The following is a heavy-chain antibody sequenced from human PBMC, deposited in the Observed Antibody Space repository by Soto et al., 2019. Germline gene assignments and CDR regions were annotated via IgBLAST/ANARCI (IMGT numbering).Heavy chain of an antibody. CDR1: GFTFSSYS. D-gene: IGHD3-22*01. CDR3: ARDGLVVVITQPYYFDY. J-gene: IGHJ4*02. Sequence: GGSLRLSCAASGFTFSSYSMNWVRQAPGKGLEWVSYISSSSSTIYYADSVKGRFTISRDNAKNSLYLQMNSLRDEDTAVYYCARDGLVVVITQPYYFDYWGQGTLVTVSS. V-gene: IGHV3-48*02. CDR2: ISSSSSTI.